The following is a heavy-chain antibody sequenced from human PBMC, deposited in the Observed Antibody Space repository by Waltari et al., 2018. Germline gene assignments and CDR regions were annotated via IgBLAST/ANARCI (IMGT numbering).Heavy chain of an antibody. CDR1: GGTFSSYA. D-gene: IGHD3-16*01. V-gene: IGHV1-69*05. CDR2: IITIFGTG. Sequence: QVQLVQSGAEVKKPGSSVKVSFTASGGTFSSYAISWVRQAPGQGLEWMGGIITIFGTGTYEQKFQGRVTITTDESTSTAYMELSSLRSEDTAVYYCATGKTGLGWSWFDPWGQGTLVTVSS. CDR3: ATGKTGLGWSWFDP. J-gene: IGHJ5*02.